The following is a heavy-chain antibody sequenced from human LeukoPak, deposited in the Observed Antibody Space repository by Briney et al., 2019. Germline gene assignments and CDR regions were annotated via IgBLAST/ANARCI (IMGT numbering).Heavy chain of an antibody. J-gene: IGHJ4*02. CDR2: IYPGASDT. CDR1: GYSFTSYW. Sequence: GESLKISCKGSGYSFTSYWIGWVRQMPGKGLEWMGIIYPGASDTRYSPSFQGQVTISGDKSISTAYLQWSSLKASDTAMYYCARTYGSGSYYLGYFDHWGQGTLVSVSS. V-gene: IGHV5-51*01. D-gene: IGHD3-10*01. CDR3: ARTYGSGSYYLGYFDH.